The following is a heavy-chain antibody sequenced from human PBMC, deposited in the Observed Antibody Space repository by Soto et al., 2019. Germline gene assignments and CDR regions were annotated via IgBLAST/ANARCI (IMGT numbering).Heavy chain of an antibody. Sequence: ASVKVSCKASGYTFTSYYMHWVRQAPGQGLEWMGIINPSGGSTSYAQKFQGRVTMTRDTSTSTVYMELSSLRSEDTAVYYCARGNRITFAGVIVIPYYYYGMDVWGQGTTVTVSS. V-gene: IGHV1-46*01. CDR3: ARGNRITFAGVIVIPYYYYGMDV. J-gene: IGHJ6*02. D-gene: IGHD3-16*02. CDR2: INPSGGST. CDR1: GYTFTSYY.